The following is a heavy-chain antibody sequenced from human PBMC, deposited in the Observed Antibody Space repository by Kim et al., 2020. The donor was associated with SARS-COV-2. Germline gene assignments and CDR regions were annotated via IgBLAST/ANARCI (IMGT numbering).Heavy chain of an antibody. J-gene: IGHJ4*02. V-gene: IGHV3-23*01. CDR2: ISGSGGST. CDR3: AKADLPGIAAAGTKYYFDY. D-gene: IGHD6-13*01. Sequence: GGSLRLSCAASGFTFSSYAMSWVRQAPGKGLEWVSAISGSGGSTYYADSVKGRFTISRDNSKNTLYLQMNSLRAEDTAVYYCAKADLPGIAAAGTKYYFDYWGQGTLVTVSS. CDR1: GFTFSSYA.